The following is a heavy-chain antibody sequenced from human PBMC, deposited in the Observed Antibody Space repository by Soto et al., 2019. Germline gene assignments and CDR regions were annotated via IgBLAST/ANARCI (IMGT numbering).Heavy chain of an antibody. Sequence: SLRLSCEASGFTFQNYSMHWVRQAPGKGLEWVSFINWDGGNTFYADSVRGRFTISRDNSKNSVYLQLNSLKTEDTAIYYCAKSEPYGSGSYYFDYWGQGTLVTVSS. V-gene: IGHV3-43*01. J-gene: IGHJ4*02. CDR3: AKSEPYGSGSYYFDY. D-gene: IGHD1-26*01. CDR2: INWDGGNT. CDR1: GFTFQNYS.